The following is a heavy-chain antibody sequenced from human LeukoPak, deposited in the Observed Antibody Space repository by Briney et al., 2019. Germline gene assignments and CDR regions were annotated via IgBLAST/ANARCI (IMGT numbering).Heavy chain of an antibody. Sequence: GASVKVSCKASGYTFTGYYMHWVRQAPGQGLEWMGWINPNSGGTNYAQKFQGRVTMTRDTSISTAYMELSRLRSDDTAVYYCARDWSGLRGYSGYDPALDSSGEGYWGQGTLVTVSS. J-gene: IGHJ4*02. CDR2: INPNSGGT. V-gene: IGHV1-2*02. CDR1: GYTFTGYY. CDR3: ARDWSGLRGYSGYDPALDSSGEGY. D-gene: IGHD5-12*01.